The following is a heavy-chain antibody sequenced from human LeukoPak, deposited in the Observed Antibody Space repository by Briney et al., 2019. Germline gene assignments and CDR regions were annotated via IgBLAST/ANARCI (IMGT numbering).Heavy chain of an antibody. D-gene: IGHD2/OR15-2a*01. CDR2: IYYSGST. J-gene: IGHJ6*02. V-gene: IGHV4-59*01. Sequence: PSETLSLTCTVSGGSISNYYWSWIRQPPGKGLEWIGYIYYSGSTNYNPSLKSRVTISVDTSKNQFSLKLSSVTAADTAVYYCARDLGNRSYYYYGMDVWGQGTTVTVSS. CDR1: GGSISNYY. CDR3: ARDLGNRSYYYYGMDV.